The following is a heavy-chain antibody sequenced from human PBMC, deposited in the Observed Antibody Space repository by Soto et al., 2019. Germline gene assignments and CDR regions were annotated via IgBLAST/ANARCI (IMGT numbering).Heavy chain of an antibody. D-gene: IGHD4-17*01. CDR3: AREITVTTTTYFDS. CDR1: GFTFSSYS. J-gene: IGHJ4*02. V-gene: IGHV3-30*03. CDR2: ITIDRNKE. Sequence: GGSLRLSCAASGFTFSSYSMNWVRQAPGKGLEWVAVITIDRNKEFYADSVKGRFTISRDNAKNTLYLQMSGLRAEDTAVYYCAREITVTTTTYFDSWGQGTLVTVSS.